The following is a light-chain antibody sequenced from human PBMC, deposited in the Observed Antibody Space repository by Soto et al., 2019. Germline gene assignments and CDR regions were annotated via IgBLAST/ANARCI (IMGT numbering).Light chain of an antibody. J-gene: IGKJ1*01. CDR3: KQSIQLPWT. CDR2: DAS. V-gene: IGKV2D-29*01. Sequence: IVMTQPPLSLSVTPGQPASSSCTSSHSLVHSDGKTYLYWYLQKPGQAPKLLIYDASNRFSGVPGRFSGSGSGTDFTLKISRVEAEDVGVYCCKQSIQLPWTFGQGTKVDI. CDR1: HSLVHSDGKTY.